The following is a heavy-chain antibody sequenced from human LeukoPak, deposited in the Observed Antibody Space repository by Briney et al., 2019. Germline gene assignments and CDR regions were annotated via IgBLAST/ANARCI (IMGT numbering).Heavy chain of an antibody. V-gene: IGHV1-46*01. D-gene: IGHD3-22*01. CDR3: ARDPRLSSGYSTGILWYFDL. Sequence: GASVKVSCKAPGYTFTNYYMHWVRQAPGQGLEWMGIINPYGGSTSYAQKFQGRVTMTRDTSTSTVYMELSSLKSEDTAVYYCARDPRLSSGYSTGILWYFDLWGRGTLVTVSS. CDR1: GYTFTNYY. J-gene: IGHJ2*01. CDR2: INPYGGST.